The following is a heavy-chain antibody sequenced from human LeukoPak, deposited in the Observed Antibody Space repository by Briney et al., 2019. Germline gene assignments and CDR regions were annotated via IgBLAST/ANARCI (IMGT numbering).Heavy chain of an antibody. Sequence: PSETLSLTCTVSGYSISSGYYWGWIRQPPGKGLEWVGEINHSGSTNYNPSLKSRVTISVDTSKTQFSLKLSSVTAADTAVYYRARLGRYWYYSSSWPKPYYFDYWGQGTLVTVSS. V-gene: IGHV4-38-2*02. D-gene: IGHD6-13*01. CDR3: ARLGRYWYYSSSWPKPYYFDY. CDR1: GYSISSGYY. CDR2: INHSGST. J-gene: IGHJ4*02.